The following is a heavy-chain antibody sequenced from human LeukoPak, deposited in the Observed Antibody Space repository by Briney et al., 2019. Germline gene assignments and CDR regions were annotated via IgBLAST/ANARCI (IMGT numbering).Heavy chain of an antibody. J-gene: IGHJ4*02. CDR3: ARVSSGGGKSTYFDY. CDR1: GFTFSSYD. CDR2: IDSTGDT. V-gene: IGHV3-13*01. Sequence: GGSLRLSCAASGFTFSSYDMHWVRHVTGKGLEWVSAIDSTGDTYYPGSVKGRFTISRDNAKNSLYLQMNSLRAGDTAVYYCARVSSGGGKSTYFDYWGQGTLVTVSS. D-gene: IGHD1-26*01.